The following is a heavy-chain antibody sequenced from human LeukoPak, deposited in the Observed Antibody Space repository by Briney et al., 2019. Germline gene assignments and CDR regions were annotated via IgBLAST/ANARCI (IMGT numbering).Heavy chain of an antibody. CDR3: AKDLARGSGWTAGY. J-gene: IGHJ4*02. Sequence: GGSLRLSCAASGFTFSSYAMHWVRQAPGKGLEGVAVISSDGSNKYYADSVKGRFTISRDNSKNTLYLQMNSLRAEDTAVYYCAKDLARGSGWTAGYWGQGTLVTVSS. D-gene: IGHD6-19*01. V-gene: IGHV3-30*04. CDR1: GFTFSSYA. CDR2: ISSDGSNK.